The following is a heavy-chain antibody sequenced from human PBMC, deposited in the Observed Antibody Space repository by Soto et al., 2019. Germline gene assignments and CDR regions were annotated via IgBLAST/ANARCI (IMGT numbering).Heavy chain of an antibody. Sequence: EMQLLESGGGLVQPGGSLRLSCAASGFTFSKSAMNWVRQAPGKGLEWVSGISGSGGDTHYRDSVRGRFTISRDNSKATLYLQMNSLRAEDTAVYYCAKDVGADQWLVGFFDCWGQGTLVTVSS. CDR2: ISGSGGDT. V-gene: IGHV3-23*01. J-gene: IGHJ4*02. D-gene: IGHD6-19*01. CDR1: GFTFSKSA. CDR3: AKDVGADQWLVGFFDC.